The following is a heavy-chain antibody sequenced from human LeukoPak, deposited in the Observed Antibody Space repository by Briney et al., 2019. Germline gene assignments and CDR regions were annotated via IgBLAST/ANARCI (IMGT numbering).Heavy chain of an antibody. CDR1: GFTFSSYG. CDR2: IQQDGSNK. V-gene: IGHV3-7*01. D-gene: IGHD5-18*01. J-gene: IGHJ4*02. Sequence: GGSLRLSCAASGFTFSSYGMSWVRQAPGKGLEWVANIQQDGSNKFYADSVKGRFTISRDNARNSLYLQMNSLRPDDTAVYYCARRRPLYTASWERFDYWGQGTLVTVSS. CDR3: ARRRPLYTASWERFDY.